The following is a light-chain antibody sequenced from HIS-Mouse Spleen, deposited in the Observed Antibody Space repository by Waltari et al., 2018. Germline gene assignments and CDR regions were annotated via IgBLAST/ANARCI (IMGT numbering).Light chain of an antibody. Sequence: EIVLTPSPATLSLSPGESATLSCRASQSVSSYLAWYQQKPGQAPRLLIYDASNRATGIPARFSGSGPGTDFTLTISSLEPEDFAVYYCQQRSNWQGITFGQGTRLEIK. J-gene: IGKJ5*01. CDR1: QSVSSY. CDR3: QQRSNWQGIT. CDR2: DAS. V-gene: IGKV3D-11*02.